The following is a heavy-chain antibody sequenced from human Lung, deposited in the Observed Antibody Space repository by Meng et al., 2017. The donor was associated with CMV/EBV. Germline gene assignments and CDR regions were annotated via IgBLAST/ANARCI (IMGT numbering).Heavy chain of an antibody. J-gene: IGHJ4*02. Sequence: GSLRLXCAVYGGSFSGYYWSWIRQPPGKGLEWIGEINHSGSINYNPSLKSRVTISVDTSKDQFSLKLNSVTAADTAVYYCARAPIINDFWSGQVSNYFDNXGRGXLVTVSS. CDR1: GGSFSGYY. CDR3: ARAPIINDFWSGQVSNYFDN. CDR2: INHSGSI. V-gene: IGHV4-34*01. D-gene: IGHD3-3*01.